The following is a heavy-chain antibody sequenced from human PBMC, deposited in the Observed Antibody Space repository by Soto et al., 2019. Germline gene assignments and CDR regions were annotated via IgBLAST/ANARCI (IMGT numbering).Heavy chain of an antibody. Sequence: GASVKVSCKASGGTFSSYAISWVRQAPGQGLEWMGGIIPIFGTANYAQKFQGRVTITADESTSTAYMELSSLRSEDTAVYYCARGPSSGSIGTFDYWGQGTLVTVSS. CDR3: ARGPSSGSIGTFDY. J-gene: IGHJ4*02. CDR2: IIPIFGTA. CDR1: GGTFSSYA. V-gene: IGHV1-69*13. D-gene: IGHD3-22*01.